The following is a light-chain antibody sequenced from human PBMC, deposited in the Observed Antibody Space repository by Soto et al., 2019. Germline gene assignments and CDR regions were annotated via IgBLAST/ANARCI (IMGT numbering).Light chain of an antibody. CDR1: SSNIGSNT. Sequence: QSVLTQPPSASGTPGQRVTISCSGSSSNIGSNTVNWYQQLPGTAPTLLIYSNNQRPSGVPDRFSGSMSGTSASLAISGLKSEDEADYDCAAWDDSLNGVVFGGGTKLTVL. CDR2: SNN. V-gene: IGLV1-44*01. CDR3: AAWDDSLNGVV. J-gene: IGLJ2*01.